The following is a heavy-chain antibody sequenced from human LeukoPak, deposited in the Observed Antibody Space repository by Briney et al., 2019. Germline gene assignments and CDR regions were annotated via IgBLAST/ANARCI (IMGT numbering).Heavy chain of an antibody. J-gene: IGHJ4*02. CDR1: GFTFNNYA. D-gene: IGHD3-9*01. CDR3: AKIGSYYDILTGYYMEGFFDY. Sequence: GGSLRLSCAASGFTFNNYAMSWVRQAPGKGLEWVSAIGGSGGLTYYADSVKGRFTISRDNSKNTLYLQMNSLRAEDTAVYYCAKIGSYYDILTGYYMEGFFDYWGQGTLVTVSS. CDR2: IGGSGGLT. V-gene: IGHV3-23*01.